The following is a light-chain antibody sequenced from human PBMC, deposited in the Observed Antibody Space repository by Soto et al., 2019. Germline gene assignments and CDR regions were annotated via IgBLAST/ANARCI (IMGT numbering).Light chain of an antibody. Sequence: EIMLTQAPGTLSLSPGDRATLSCRASQSVSGSYLAWYQQKPGQAPRLLIYDASSRATGIPDRFSGSGSGTDFTLTISRLVPEDFAVYYCQQYASSPRTFGQGTKVDIK. V-gene: IGKV3-20*01. CDR1: QSVSGSY. CDR3: QQYASSPRT. J-gene: IGKJ1*01. CDR2: DAS.